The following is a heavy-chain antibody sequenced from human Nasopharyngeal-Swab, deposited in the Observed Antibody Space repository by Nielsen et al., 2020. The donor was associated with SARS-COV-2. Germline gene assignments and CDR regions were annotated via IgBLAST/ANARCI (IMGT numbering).Heavy chain of an antibody. Sequence: GGSLRLSCAASGITFSNAWTSWVRQAPGKGLEWVSAIRGSGITTYYADSVKGRFTISRDNSKNTVYLQMDSLRAEDAAIYYCAKDMAAGYFFDFWGQGTLVTVSS. D-gene: IGHD6-13*01. CDR2: IRGSGITT. CDR3: AKDMAAGYFFDF. CDR1: GITFSNAW. V-gene: IGHV3-23*01. J-gene: IGHJ4*02.